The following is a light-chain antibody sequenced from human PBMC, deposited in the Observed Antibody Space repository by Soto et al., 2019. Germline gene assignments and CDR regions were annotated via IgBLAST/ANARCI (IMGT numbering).Light chain of an antibody. Sequence: QSVLTQPASVSGSPGQSITISCTGTSSDLGVYDSVSWYQQHPGKAPKLIIYGVTNRPSGVSNRFSGSKSGNTASLTVSGLQTEDEADYYCSSFRDGQTLWIFGGGTELAVL. CDR1: SSDLGVYDS. CDR3: SSFRDGQTLWI. V-gene: IGLV2-14*01. J-gene: IGLJ2*01. CDR2: GVT.